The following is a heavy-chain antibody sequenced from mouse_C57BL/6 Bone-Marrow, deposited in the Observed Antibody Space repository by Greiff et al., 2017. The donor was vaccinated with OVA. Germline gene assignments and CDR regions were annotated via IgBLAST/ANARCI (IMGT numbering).Heavy chain of an antibody. CDR1: GFSLTSYG. Sequence: QVQLKESGPGLVQPSQSLSITCTVSGFSLTSYGVHWVRQSPGKGLEWLGVIWRGGSTDYNAAFMSRLSITKDNSKSQVFFKMNSLQADDTAIYYCAKALLITDSGFAYWGQGTLVTVSA. D-gene: IGHD1-1*01. J-gene: IGHJ3*01. CDR3: AKALLITDSGFAY. V-gene: IGHV2-5*01. CDR2: IWRGGST.